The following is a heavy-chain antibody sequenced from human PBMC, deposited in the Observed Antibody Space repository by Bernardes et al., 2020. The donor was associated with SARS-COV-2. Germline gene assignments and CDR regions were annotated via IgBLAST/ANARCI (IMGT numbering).Heavy chain of an antibody. CDR2: ISSDGGNE. CDR1: RFTFSSYA. J-gene: IGHJ6*03. Sequence: GGSLSLSCAASRFTFSSYAMHWVRQAPGKGLEWVAVISSDGGNEYYADSVKGRFTISRDNSRNTLYLQMNSLRPEDTAVYYCARNSSSLAHYYYYLDVWGKGTTFTASS. D-gene: IGHD2-2*01. CDR3: ARNSSSLAHYYYYLDV. V-gene: IGHV3-30*04.